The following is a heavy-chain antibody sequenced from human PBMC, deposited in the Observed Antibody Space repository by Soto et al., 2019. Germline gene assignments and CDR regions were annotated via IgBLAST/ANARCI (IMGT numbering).Heavy chain of an antibody. Sequence: GESLKISCTGSGYDFTNYWIGWVRQMPGKGLESMGIIYPGDSETRYSPSFQGQVTFSVDKSISTAYLQWSSLRASDTAIYYCARHYYCGGGGCLIDYWGQGTLVTVSS. CDR3: ARHYYCGGGGCLIDY. CDR1: GYDFTNYW. CDR2: IYPGDSET. V-gene: IGHV5-51*01. D-gene: IGHD2-15*01. J-gene: IGHJ4*02.